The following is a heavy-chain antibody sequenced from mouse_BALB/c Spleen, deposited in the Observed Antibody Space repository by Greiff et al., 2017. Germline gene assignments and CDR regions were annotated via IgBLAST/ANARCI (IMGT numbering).Heavy chain of an antibody. D-gene: IGHD2-4*01. CDR2: IYPGNSDT. V-gene: IGHV1-5*01. CDR3: TSITTRAMDY. Sequence: EVQLQQSGTVLARPGASVKMSCKASGYSFTSYWMHWVKQRPGQGLEWIGAIYPGNSDTSYNQKFKGKAKLTAVTSASTAYMELSSLTNEDSAVYYCTSITTRAMDYWGQGTSVTVSS. CDR1: GYSFTSYW. J-gene: IGHJ4*01.